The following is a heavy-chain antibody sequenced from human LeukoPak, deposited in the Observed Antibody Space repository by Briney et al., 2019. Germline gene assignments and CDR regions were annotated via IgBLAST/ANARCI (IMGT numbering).Heavy chain of an antibody. CDR2: ISGSGGST. Sequence: GGSLRLSRAASGFTFSSYGMSWVRQAPGKGLEWVSAISGSGGSTYYADSVKGRFTISRDNSKNTLYLQMNSLRAEDTAVYYCAELGITMIGGVWGKGTPVTISS. CDR1: GFTFSSYG. J-gene: IGHJ6*04. D-gene: IGHD3-10*02. V-gene: IGHV3-23*01. CDR3: AELGITMIGGV.